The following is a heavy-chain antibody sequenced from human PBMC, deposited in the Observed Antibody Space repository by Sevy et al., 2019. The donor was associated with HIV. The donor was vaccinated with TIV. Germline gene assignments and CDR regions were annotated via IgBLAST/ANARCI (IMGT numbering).Heavy chain of an antibody. CDR3: ARGPLFSPEYCSGGACPTIDY. D-gene: IGHD2-15*01. V-gene: IGHV4-34*01. Sequence: SETLSLTCAASGVSFSDYYWAWVRQPPGKGLEWIGDVSQSGRANYNPSLRSRVIMSLDTSNNQFSLKLTSVTAADTAMYYCARGPLFSPEYCSGGACPTIDYWSQGTRVTVSS. CDR2: VSQSGRA. J-gene: IGHJ4*02. CDR1: GVSFSDYY.